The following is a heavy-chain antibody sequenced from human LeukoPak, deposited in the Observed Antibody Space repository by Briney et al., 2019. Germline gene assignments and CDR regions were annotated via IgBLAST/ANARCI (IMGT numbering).Heavy chain of an antibody. CDR3: TRGGGSYHFDY. J-gene: IGHJ4*02. D-gene: IGHD1-26*01. CDR1: DGSINGYY. Sequence: SETLSLTCTVSDGSINGYYWSWIRQPAGKGLEWIGRIYTSGSTNYNPSLKSRVTMSVDTSKNQFSLKLSSMTAADTAVYYCTRGGGSYHFDYWGQGTLVTVSS. V-gene: IGHV4-4*07. CDR2: IYTSGST.